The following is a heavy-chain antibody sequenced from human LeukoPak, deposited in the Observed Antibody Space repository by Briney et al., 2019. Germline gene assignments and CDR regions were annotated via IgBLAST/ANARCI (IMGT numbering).Heavy chain of an antibody. CDR1: GGSFSGYY. V-gene: IGHV4-59*01. Sequence: PSETLSLTCAVYGGSFSGYYWSWIRQPPGKGLEWIGYIYYSGSTNYNPSLKSRVTISVDTSKNQFSLKLSSVTAADTAVYYCARGTSAYDILTGYYNGFDYWGQGTLVTVSS. CDR2: IYYSGST. J-gene: IGHJ4*02. CDR3: ARGTSAYDILTGYYNGFDY. D-gene: IGHD3-9*01.